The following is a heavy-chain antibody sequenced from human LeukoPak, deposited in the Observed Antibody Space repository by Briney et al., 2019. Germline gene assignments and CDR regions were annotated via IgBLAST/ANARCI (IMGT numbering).Heavy chain of an antibody. V-gene: IGHV4-61*01. CDR1: GGSVSSGSYY. CDR3: PRGGAADYFDY. J-gene: IGHJ4*02. D-gene: IGHD6-13*01. Sequence: PSGTLSLTCTVSGGSVSSGSYYWSWIRQPPGKGLEWIGYVSYSGSTNSNPSLKSRVTISVDTSKNQFSLKLSSVTAADTAVYYCPRGGAADYFDYWGQGTLVTVSS. CDR2: VSYSGST.